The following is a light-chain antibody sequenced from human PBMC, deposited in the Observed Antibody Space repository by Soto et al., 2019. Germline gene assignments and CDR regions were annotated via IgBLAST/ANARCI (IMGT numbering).Light chain of an antibody. J-gene: IGKJ4*01. V-gene: IGKV3-20*01. CDR1: QSVSSSY. CDR2: GAS. CDR3: QQYGSSPLT. Sequence: EIVLTQSPGTLSLSPGERATLSCRASQSVSSSYLAWYQQKPGQAPRLLIYGASSRATGIPDRFSGSGSGTEFTLTISRLGPEDFAVYYCQQYGSSPLTLGGGTKVEIK.